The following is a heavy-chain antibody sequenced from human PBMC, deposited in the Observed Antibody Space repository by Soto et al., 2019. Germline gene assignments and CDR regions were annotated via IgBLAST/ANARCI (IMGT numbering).Heavy chain of an antibody. CDR2: INHTGST. Sequence: SETLSLTCEVHSGSFSGYYWTWIRQSPGKGLEWIAEINHTGSTNSNPSLRGRVTISVDTSKNQFSLKLSSVTAADTAVYYCARCGYSYGLSYWYFDLWCRGPLVTVSS. CDR1: SGSFSGYY. V-gene: IGHV4-34*01. D-gene: IGHD5-18*01. J-gene: IGHJ2*01. CDR3: ARCGYSYGLSYWYFDL.